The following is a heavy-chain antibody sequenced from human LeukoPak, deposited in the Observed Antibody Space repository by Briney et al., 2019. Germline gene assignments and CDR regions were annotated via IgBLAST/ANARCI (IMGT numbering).Heavy chain of an antibody. CDR2: INPSGGST. CDR1: GYTFTSYY. CDR3: ARDLPHCSGGSCYASYYFDY. J-gene: IGHJ4*02. V-gene: IGHV1-46*01. Sequence: GGSVKVSCKASGYTFTSYYVHWVRQAPGQGLEWMGIINPSGGSTSYAQKFQGRVTMTRDTSTSTVYMELSSLRSEDTAVYYCARDLPHCSGGSCYASYYFDYWGQGTLVTVSS. D-gene: IGHD2-15*01.